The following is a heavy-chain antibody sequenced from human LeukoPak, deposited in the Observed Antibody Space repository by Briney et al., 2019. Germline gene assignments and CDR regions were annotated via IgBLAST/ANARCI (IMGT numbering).Heavy chain of an antibody. V-gene: IGHV1-69*01. J-gene: IGHJ6*04. CDR3: ARKRAGTSLVDYYGMDV. CDR2: IIPIFGTA. CDR1: GGTFSSYA. Sequence: SVKVSCKASGGTFSSYAISWVRQAPGQGLEWMGGIIPIFGTANYAQKFQGRVTITADESTSTAYMELSSLRSEDTAVYYCARKRAGTSLVDYYGMDVWGKGTTVTASS. D-gene: IGHD6-13*01.